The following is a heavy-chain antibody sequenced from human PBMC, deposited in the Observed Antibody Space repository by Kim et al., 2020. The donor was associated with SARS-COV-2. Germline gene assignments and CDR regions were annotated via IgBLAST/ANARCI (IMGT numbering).Heavy chain of an antibody. D-gene: IGHD3-3*01. CDR1: GYTFTSYA. J-gene: IGHJ6*03. CDR2: INTNTGNP. Sequence: ASVKVSCKASGYTFTSYAMNWVRQAPGQGLEWMGWINTNTGNPTYAQGFTGRFVFSLDTSVSTAYLQISSLKAEDTAVYYCARKGRYDFWSGYYYYYYMDVGGKGTTVTVSS. CDR3: ARKGRYDFWSGYYYYYYMDV. V-gene: IGHV7-4-1*02.